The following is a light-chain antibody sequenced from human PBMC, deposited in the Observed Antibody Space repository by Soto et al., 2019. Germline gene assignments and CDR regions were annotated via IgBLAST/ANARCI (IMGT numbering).Light chain of an antibody. J-gene: IGLJ1*01. CDR3: CSYAGTNTFV. CDR1: SSDVGSYNL. V-gene: IGLV2-23*01. Sequence: QSVLTQPASVSGSPGQSLTISCTGTSSDVGSYNLVSWYQQHPGKSPKLMIYEGNKRPSGVSNRFSGSKSANTASLTISGRQTEDEADYYCCSYAGTNTFVFGTGTKVTVL. CDR2: EGN.